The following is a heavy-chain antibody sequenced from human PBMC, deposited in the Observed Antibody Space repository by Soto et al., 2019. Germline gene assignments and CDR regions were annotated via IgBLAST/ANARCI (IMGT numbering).Heavy chain of an antibody. V-gene: IGHV1-69*01. D-gene: IGHD3-22*01. CDR1: GGTFSSYA. CDR3: ARDRGVTYYYDISGYSPPYYYYYGMDV. CDR2: IIPIFGTA. J-gene: IGHJ6*02. Sequence: QVQLVQSGAEVKKPGSSVKVSCKASGGTFSSYAISWVRQAPGQGLEWMGGIIPIFGTANYAQKFQGRVTIPADESTSTAYMELSSLRSEDTAVYYCARDRGVTYYYDISGYSPPYYYYYGMDVWGQGTTVTVFS.